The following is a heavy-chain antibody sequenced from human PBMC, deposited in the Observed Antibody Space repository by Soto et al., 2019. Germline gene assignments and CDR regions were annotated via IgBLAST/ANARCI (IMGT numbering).Heavy chain of an antibody. CDR3: AKGASHAPFEK. V-gene: IGHV3-23*01. CDR2: ISGSGDKT. CDR1: GFAFNDFA. Sequence: EVHLLESGGDLVLPGGSLRLSCAASGFAFNDFAMNWVRQAPGKGPEWLSTISGSGDKTFHSDSVKGRFNISRDNSNNKMFLQMNSLRAEYTAIYYCAKGASHAPFEKWGRGTLVTVSS. J-gene: IGHJ4*02.